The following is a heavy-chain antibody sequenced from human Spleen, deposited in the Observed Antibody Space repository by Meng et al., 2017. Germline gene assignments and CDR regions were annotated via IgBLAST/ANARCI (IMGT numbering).Heavy chain of an antibody. CDR2: SVHSEIT. D-gene: IGHD6-19*01. CDR3: VRSSGWVRTGFDP. CDR1: GDSFSSNSYY. Sequence: QPQLQESGPGLVKPSEALSLTCSVSGDSFSSNSYYWGWIRQPPGKGLGWIGSSVHSEITYYTPPLKSRVTVSIDPSKSQFSLKLTSVTAADTAVYYCVRSSGWVRTGFDPWGQGTLVTVSS. J-gene: IGHJ5*02. V-gene: IGHV4-39*01.